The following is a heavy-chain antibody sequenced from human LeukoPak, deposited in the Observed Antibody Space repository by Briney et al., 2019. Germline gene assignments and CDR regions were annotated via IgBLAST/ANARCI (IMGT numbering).Heavy chain of an antibody. V-gene: IGHV4-39*07. J-gene: IGHJ4*02. Sequence: PSETLSLTCTVSGGSISSSSYYWGWIRQPPGKGLEWIGNIYYSGSTYYNPSLKNRVTISVDTSKNQFSLKLGSVTAADTAVYYCASLSGHFDYWGQGTLVTVSS. CDR3: ASLSGHFDY. D-gene: IGHD2-15*01. CDR2: IYYSGST. CDR1: GGSISSSSYY.